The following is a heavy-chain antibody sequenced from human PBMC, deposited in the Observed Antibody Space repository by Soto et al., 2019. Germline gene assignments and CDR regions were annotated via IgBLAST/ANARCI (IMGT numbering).Heavy chain of an antibody. D-gene: IGHD3-3*01. CDR2: ISSNGGST. CDR1: GFTFSSYA. J-gene: IGHJ6*03. V-gene: IGHV3-64*01. Sequence: PGGSLRLSCAASGFTFSSYAMHWVRQAPGKGLEYVSAISSNGGSTYYANSVKGRFTISRDNSKNTLYLQMGSLRAEDMAVYYCARDRIGFGVVLYYYMDVWGKGTTVTVSS. CDR3: ARDRIGFGVVLYYYMDV.